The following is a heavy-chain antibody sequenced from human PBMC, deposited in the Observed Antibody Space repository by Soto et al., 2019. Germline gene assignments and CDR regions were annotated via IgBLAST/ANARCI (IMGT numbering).Heavy chain of an antibody. CDR3: ATDSINIAARPFDT. CDR1: GYTFTAYY. J-gene: IGHJ5*02. Sequence: ASVKVSCKTSGYTFTAYYVFWVRQAPGQGLEWLGWMNPNTGGTRYAQKFRGRVTMTRDTSISTAYMELSSLTSDDTAVYYCATDSINIAARPFDTWGQGTLVTVSS. V-gene: IGHV1-2*02. D-gene: IGHD6-13*01. CDR2: MNPNTGGT.